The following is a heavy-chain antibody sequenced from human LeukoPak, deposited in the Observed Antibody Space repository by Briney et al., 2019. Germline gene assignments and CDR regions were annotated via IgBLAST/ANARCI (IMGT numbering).Heavy chain of an antibody. J-gene: IGHJ5*02. D-gene: IGHD2-2*01. CDR1: GGSISSYY. V-gene: IGHV4-4*09. Sequence: SETLSLTCTVSGGSISSYYWSWIRQPPGKGLEWIGYIYTSGSTNYNPSLKSRVTISVDTSKNQFSLKLSSVTAADTAVYYCARRTSCCNWFDPWGQGTLVTVSS. CDR2: IYTSGST. CDR3: ARRTSCCNWFDP.